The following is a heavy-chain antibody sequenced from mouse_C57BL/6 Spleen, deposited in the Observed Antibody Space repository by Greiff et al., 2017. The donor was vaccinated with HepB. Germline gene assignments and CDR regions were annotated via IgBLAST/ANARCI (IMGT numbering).Heavy chain of an antibody. CDR1: GYTFTSYW. D-gene: IGHD2-1*01. CDR2: IDPNSGGT. J-gene: IGHJ4*01. CDR3: ARGSGCNYVPYAMDY. Sequence: VQLQQSGAELVKPGASVKLSCKASGYTFTSYWMHWVKQRPGRGLEWIGRIDPNSGGTKYNEKFKSKATLTVDKPSSTAYMQLSSLTSEDSAVYYCARGSGCNYVPYAMDYWGQGTSVTVSS. V-gene: IGHV1-72*01.